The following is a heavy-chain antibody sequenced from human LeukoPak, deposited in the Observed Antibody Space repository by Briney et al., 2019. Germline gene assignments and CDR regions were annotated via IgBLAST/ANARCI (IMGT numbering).Heavy chain of an antibody. CDR2: INPSGGST. V-gene: IGHV1-46*01. CDR1: GGTFSSYA. CDR3: ARGHVELRKGFDY. J-gene: IGHJ4*02. Sequence: ASVKVSCKASGGTFSSYAISWVRQAPGQGLEWMGIINPSGGSTSYAQKFQGRVTMTRDMSTSTVYMELSSLRSEDTAVYYCARGHVELRKGFDYWGQGTLVTVSS. D-gene: IGHD1-7*01.